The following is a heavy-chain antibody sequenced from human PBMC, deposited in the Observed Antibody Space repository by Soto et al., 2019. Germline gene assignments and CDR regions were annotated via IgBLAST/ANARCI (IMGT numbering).Heavy chain of an antibody. D-gene: IGHD6-13*01. J-gene: IGHJ4*02. CDR1: GFTFSSYG. Sequence: GGSLRLSCAASGFTFSSYGMHWVRQAPGKGLEWVAVISYDGSGGITYYADSAKGRFTISRDNSKNTLYVQMNSLRAEDTAVYYCATDGNNNSWLPFDYWGQGTLVTVSS. CDR3: ATDGNNNSWLPFDY. CDR2: ISYDGSGGIT. V-gene: IGHV3-30*03.